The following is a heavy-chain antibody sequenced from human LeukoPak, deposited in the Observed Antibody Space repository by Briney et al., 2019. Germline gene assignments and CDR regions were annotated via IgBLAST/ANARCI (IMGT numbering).Heavy chain of an antibody. CDR1: GGSISSGGYY. V-gene: IGHV4-61*08. J-gene: IGHJ5*02. CDR3: ARLVYSLDGSGYNWFDP. Sequence: PSETLSLTCTVSGGSISSGGYYWSWIRQHPGKGLEWIGYIHTSGSTNYIPSLKSRVTISVDTSKNQFSLKLSSVTAADTAVYYCARLVYSLDGSGYNWFDPWGQGTLVTVSS. D-gene: IGHD2-15*01. CDR2: IHTSGST.